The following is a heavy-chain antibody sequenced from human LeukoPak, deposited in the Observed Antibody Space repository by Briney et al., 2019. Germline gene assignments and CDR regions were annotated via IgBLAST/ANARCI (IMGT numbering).Heavy chain of an antibody. J-gene: IGHJ3*02. Sequence: PGGSLRLSCAASGFTFSNAWMSWVRQAPGKGLEWVGRIKSKTGGGTTDYTAPVKGRFSISRDDSKNTLYLQMNSLETEDTAMYYCTTCGYDRCGAFDIWGQGTVVTVSS. D-gene: IGHD5-12*01. CDR2: IKSKTGGGTT. CDR1: GFTFSNAW. V-gene: IGHV3-15*01. CDR3: TTCGYDRCGAFDI.